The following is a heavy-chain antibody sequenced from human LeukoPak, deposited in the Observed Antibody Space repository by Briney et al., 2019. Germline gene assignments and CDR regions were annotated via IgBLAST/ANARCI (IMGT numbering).Heavy chain of an antibody. CDR1: GFTFSSYS. CDR3: ARDRIYDYVWGSYRQYNWFDP. J-gene: IGHJ5*02. CDR2: ISSSSSYI. Sequence: GGSLRLSCAASGFTFSSYSMNWVRQAPGKGLEWVSSISSSSSYIYYADSVKGRFTISRDNAKNSLYLQMNSLRAEDTAVYYCARDRIYDYVWGSYRQYNWFDPWGQGTLVTVSS. V-gene: IGHV3-21*01. D-gene: IGHD3-16*02.